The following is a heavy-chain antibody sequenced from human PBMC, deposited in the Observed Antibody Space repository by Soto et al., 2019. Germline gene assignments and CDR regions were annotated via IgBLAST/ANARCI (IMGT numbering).Heavy chain of an antibody. J-gene: IGHJ3*02. CDR2: IYYSGST. CDR1: GGSVSSTSYS. Sequence: QLQLQESGPGLVKPSETLSLTCTISGGSVSSTSYSWGWIRQPPGKGLEWIGSIYYSGSTYYNPSLKSRVTISVDTSKNQLSLKLSSVTAADTAVYYCARHGWASGYDMDGFRIIPRRDHDAFDIWGQGTMVTVSS. CDR3: ARHGWASGYDMDGFRIIPRRDHDAFDI. D-gene: IGHD5-12*01. V-gene: IGHV4-39*01.